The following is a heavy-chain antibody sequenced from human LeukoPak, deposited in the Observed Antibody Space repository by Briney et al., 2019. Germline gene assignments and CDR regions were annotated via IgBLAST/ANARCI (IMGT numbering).Heavy chain of an antibody. CDR3: ARGPPLFDP. V-gene: IGHV3-33*01. CDR1: GFTFSSYG. CDR2: IWYDGSNK. J-gene: IGHJ5*02. Sequence: GGSLRLSCAASGFTFSSYGMHWVRQAPGKGLEWVAVIWYDGSNKYYADSVKGRFTISRDNAKNSLYLQMSSLRVEDTALYYCARGPPLFDPWGQGTLVTVSS.